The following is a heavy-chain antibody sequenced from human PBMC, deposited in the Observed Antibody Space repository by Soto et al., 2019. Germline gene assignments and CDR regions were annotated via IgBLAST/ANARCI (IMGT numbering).Heavy chain of an antibody. CDR3: ARDYLGGLDY. J-gene: IGHJ4*02. CDR1: EFTFSNCA. D-gene: IGHD2-15*01. Sequence: PGGSLRLSCSASEFTFSNCAMHWVRQAPGKGLEWVAVISYDGSNKYYADSVKGRFTISRDNSKNTLYLQMNSLRAEDTAVYYCARDYLGGLDYWGQGTLVTVSS. V-gene: IGHV3-30-3*01. CDR2: ISYDGSNK.